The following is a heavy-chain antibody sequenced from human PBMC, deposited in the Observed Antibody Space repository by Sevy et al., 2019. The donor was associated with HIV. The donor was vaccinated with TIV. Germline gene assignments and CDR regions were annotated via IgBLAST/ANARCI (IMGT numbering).Heavy chain of an antibody. V-gene: IGHV3-9*01. CDR1: GFTFDDFA. CDR3: AKDVVATWIAVVAN. Sequence: GGSLRLSCAASGFTFDDFAMHWVRQVPGKGLEWVSGLNWDSGSVAYADSVKGRFTISRDNAKNALFLQMNSLRAEDTALYYCAKDVVATWIAVVANWGQGTQVTVSS. J-gene: IGHJ4*02. D-gene: IGHD6-19*01. CDR2: LNWDSGSV.